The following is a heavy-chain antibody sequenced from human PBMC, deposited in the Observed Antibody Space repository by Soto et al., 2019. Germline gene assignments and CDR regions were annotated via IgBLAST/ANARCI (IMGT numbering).Heavy chain of an antibody. D-gene: IGHD3-3*01. CDR3: ARGYDFWSGYYAMDV. CDR2: IYYSGST. CDR1: GGSVSSGSYY. V-gene: IGHV4-61*01. Sequence: PSETLSLTCTVSGGSVSSGSYYWSWIRQPPGKGLEWIGYIYYSGSTNYNPSLKSRVTISVDTSKNQFSLKLSSVTAADTAVYYCARGYDFWSGYYAMDVWGQGTTVTVS. J-gene: IGHJ6*02.